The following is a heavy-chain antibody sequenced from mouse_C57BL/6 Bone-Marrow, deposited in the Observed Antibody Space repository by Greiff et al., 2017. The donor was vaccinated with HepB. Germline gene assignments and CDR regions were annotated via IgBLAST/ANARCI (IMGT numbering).Heavy chain of an antibody. CDR3: ARDAYYYGSSGDWYFDV. J-gene: IGHJ1*03. D-gene: IGHD1-1*01. CDR2: SRNKANDYTT. V-gene: IGHV7-1*01. Sequence: EVNVVESGGGLVQSGRSLRLSCATSGFTFSDFYMEWVRQAPGKGLEWIAASRNKANDYTTEYSASVKGRFIVSRDTSQSILYLQMNALRAEDTAIYYCARDAYYYGSSGDWYFDVWGTGTTVTVSS. CDR1: GFTFSDFY.